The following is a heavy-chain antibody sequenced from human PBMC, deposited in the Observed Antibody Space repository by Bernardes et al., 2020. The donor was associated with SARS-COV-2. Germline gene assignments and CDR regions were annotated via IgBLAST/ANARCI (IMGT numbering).Heavy chain of an antibody. J-gene: IGHJ6*02. CDR1: GFIFGTYD. Sequence: GSLSLSCSASGFIFGTYDMHWVRQIPGQGLEWVSGINTASDTYYEDSVKGRFIVSRDNAKSSLYLQMDGLSVGDTAVYYCVAAGYSTGWPRYYYYGVDVWGQGITVAVSS. CDR3: VAAGYSTGWPRYYYYGVDV. CDR2: INTASDT. V-gene: IGHV3-13*04. D-gene: IGHD4-4*01.